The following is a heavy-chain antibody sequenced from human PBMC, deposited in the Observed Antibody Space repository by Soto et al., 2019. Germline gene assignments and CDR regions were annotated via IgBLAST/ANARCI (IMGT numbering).Heavy chain of an antibody. D-gene: IGHD5-18*01. V-gene: IGHV3-33*01. CDR3: ARGGGYSYGLYYYYYGMDV. J-gene: IGHJ6*02. Sequence: QVQLVESGGGVVQPGRSLRLSCAASGFTFSSYGMHWVRQAPGKGLEWVAVIWYDGSNKYYADSVKGRFTISRDNSKNTLYLQMSSLRAEDTAVYYCARGGGYSYGLYYYYYGMDVWGQGTTVTVSS. CDR1: GFTFSSYG. CDR2: IWYDGSNK.